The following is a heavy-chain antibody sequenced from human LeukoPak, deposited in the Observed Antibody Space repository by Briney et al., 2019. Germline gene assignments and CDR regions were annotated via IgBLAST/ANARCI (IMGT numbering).Heavy chain of an antibody. J-gene: IGHJ4*02. Sequence: PSETLSLTCAVYGGSFSGYYWSWVRQPPGKGLEWIAEINHSGSTNFNPSLKSRVTISVDTSKNQFSLKLSSVTAADTAVYYCARAGTSYCSSTSCYRPHFDYWGQGTLVTVSS. CDR1: GGSFSGYY. V-gene: IGHV4-34*01. D-gene: IGHD2-2*02. CDR2: INHSGST. CDR3: ARAGTSYCSSTSCYRPHFDY.